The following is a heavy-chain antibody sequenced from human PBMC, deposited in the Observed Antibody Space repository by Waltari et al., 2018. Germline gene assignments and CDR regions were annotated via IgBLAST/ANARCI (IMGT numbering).Heavy chain of an antibody. D-gene: IGHD1-20*01. Sequence: QVQLVQSGAEVKKPGSSVKVSCKASGGPFSSYAISWVRQDPGQGLEWMGGIIPIFGTANYAQKFQGRVTITTDESTSTAYMELSSRRSEDTAVYYCARSPWPEPAYNPWGQGTLVTVSS. CDR1: GGPFSSYA. J-gene: IGHJ5*02. CDR2: IIPIFGTA. CDR3: ARSPWPEPAYNP. V-gene: IGHV1-69*05.